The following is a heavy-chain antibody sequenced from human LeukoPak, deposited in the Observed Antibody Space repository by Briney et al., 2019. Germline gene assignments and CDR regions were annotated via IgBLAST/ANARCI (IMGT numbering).Heavy chain of an antibody. Sequence: PSETLSLTCTVSGASISMSSYFWGWIRQPPGKGLEWIGTIYYVGNTYYNPSLKSRFTISVDTSKNQFSLKLSSVTAADTAVYYCARLNQGNRFDYWGQGTLVTVSS. V-gene: IGHV4-39*01. CDR2: IYYVGNT. D-gene: IGHD1-14*01. CDR1: GASISMSSYF. CDR3: ARLNQGNRFDY. J-gene: IGHJ4*02.